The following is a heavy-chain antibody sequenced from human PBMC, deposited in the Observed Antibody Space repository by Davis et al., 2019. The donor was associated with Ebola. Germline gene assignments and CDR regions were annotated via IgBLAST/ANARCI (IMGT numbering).Heavy chain of an antibody. V-gene: IGHV3-15*01. Sequence: GGSLRLSCAASGFTFSNAWMSWVRQAPGKGLEWVGRIKSKTDGGTTDYAGPVKGRFTISRDDSKNRLYLQMNSLKTEDTAVYYCTTGAYYDSSAQNNWGQGTLVTVSS. D-gene: IGHD3-22*01. CDR3: TTGAYYDSSAQNN. CDR2: IKSKTDGGTT. CDR1: GFTFSNAW. J-gene: IGHJ4*02.